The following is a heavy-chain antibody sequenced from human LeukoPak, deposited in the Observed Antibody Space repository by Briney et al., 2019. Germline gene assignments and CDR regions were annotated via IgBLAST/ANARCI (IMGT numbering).Heavy chain of an antibody. CDR3: ARESSIADRYYYYYMDV. D-gene: IGHD6-6*01. Sequence: GGSLRLSCAASGFTFSSYAMHWVRQAPGKGLEYVSAISSNGGSTYYANSVKGRFTISRDNSKNTLYLQMGSLRAEDMAVYYCARESSIADRYYYYYMDVWGKGTTVTVSS. J-gene: IGHJ6*03. V-gene: IGHV3-64*01. CDR2: ISSNGGST. CDR1: GFTFSSYA.